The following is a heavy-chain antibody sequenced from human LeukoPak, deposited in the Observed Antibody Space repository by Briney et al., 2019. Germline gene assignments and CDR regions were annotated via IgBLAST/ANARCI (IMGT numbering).Heavy chain of an antibody. Sequence: GESLKIPCNASGYSFSIYWIGWVRQMPGKGLEWMGIIYPGDSDTRYRPSFQGQVTMSADKSNSTAYLQWGSLKASDTAIYYCVRRTTITTRGATDYWGQGTLVTVSS. D-gene: IGHD1-1*01. CDR1: GYSFSIYW. J-gene: IGHJ4*02. V-gene: IGHV5-51*01. CDR3: VRRTTITTRGATDY. CDR2: IYPGDSDT.